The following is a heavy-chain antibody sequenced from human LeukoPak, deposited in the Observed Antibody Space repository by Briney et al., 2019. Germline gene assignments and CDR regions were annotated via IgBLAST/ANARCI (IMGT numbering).Heavy chain of an antibody. CDR2: VYPADSDI. CDR3: ARPGAPNLIGHIQH. CDR1: GYSFTSYC. J-gene: IGHJ1*01. Sequence: GESLKVSCQGPGYSFTSYCIAWVRQMPGQGLEWIGVVYPADSDIRYSPSFQGQVTISVDKSIRTAYLQRSSLKASDSATYFCARPGAPNLIGHIQHWGQGTLVTVSS. V-gene: IGHV5-51*01. D-gene: IGHD3/OR15-3a*01.